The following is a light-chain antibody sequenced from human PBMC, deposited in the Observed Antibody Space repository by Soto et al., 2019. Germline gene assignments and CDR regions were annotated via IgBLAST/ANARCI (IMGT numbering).Light chain of an antibody. CDR2: GAS. J-gene: IGKJ1*01. CDR3: QQYGTSPPWT. V-gene: IGKV3-20*01. Sequence: EIVLTQSPGTLSLSPGDRATLSCRASQSVSSSYVAWYQQRPGQAPRLLIYGASSRATGIPDRFSGSGSGTDFTLAISRLEPEDFAVYYCQQYGTSPPWTVGQGTKVEIK. CDR1: QSVSSSY.